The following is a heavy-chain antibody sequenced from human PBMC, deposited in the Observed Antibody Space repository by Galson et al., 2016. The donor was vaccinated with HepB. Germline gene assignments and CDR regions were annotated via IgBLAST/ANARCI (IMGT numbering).Heavy chain of an antibody. V-gene: IGHV6-1*01. CDR3: VSGETGTARIRAFDM. CDR2: TYYRSKWYN. CDR1: GDSVSSNTAA. D-gene: IGHD1-7*01. J-gene: IGHJ3*02. Sequence: CAISGDSVSSNTAAWNWIRQSPSRGLEWLGRTYYRSKWYNDYAVSVKNRITINTDTSKNQFSLQLNSVTPEDTAVYYCVSGETGTARIRAFDMWGQGTMVTVSS.